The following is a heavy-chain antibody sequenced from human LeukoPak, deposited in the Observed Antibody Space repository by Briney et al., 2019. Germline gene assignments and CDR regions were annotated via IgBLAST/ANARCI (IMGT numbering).Heavy chain of an antibody. D-gene: IGHD3-9*01. J-gene: IGHJ6*02. CDR1: GFTFSTYA. V-gene: IGHV3-64*04. CDR3: AKVEYDILTGYYNFYYYYGMDV. CDR2: VSSNVYST. Sequence: GGSLRLSCSASGFTFSTYAMHWVRQAPGKGLEYVSSVSSNVYSTYYADSVKGRFTISRDNSKNTLYLQMNSLRAEDTAVYYCAKVEYDILTGYYNFYYYYGMDVWGQGTTVTVSS.